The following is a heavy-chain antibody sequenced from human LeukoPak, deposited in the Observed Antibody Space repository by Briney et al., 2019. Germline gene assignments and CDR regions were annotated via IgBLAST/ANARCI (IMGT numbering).Heavy chain of an antibody. CDR3: ARDLGYRYGYSYYYYMDV. Sequence: SETLSLTGTVSGGSVSRYHWSWIRQPAGKGLEWIGRFYTSGNTNYNPSLKSRVTMSVDTSKNQFSLKRSSVTAADTAVYYCARDLGYRYGYSYYYYMDVWGKGTTVTISS. J-gene: IGHJ6*03. CDR2: FYTSGNT. V-gene: IGHV4-4*07. D-gene: IGHD5-18*01. CDR1: GGSVSRYH.